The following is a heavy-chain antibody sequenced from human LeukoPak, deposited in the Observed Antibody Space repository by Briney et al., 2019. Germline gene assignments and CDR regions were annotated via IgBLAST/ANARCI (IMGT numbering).Heavy chain of an antibody. CDR3: AKAARLGPSHFDY. D-gene: IGHD6-25*01. J-gene: IGHJ4*02. CDR1: GFTFTAYG. V-gene: IGHV3-33*03. Sequence: GGSLRLSCATSGFTFTAYGLHWVRQAPGMGLEWVAVVWVDGNNKFYADSVKGRFTISGDNSRSTLYLHMNSLRDDDTAVYYCAKAARLGPSHFDYWGRGTLVTVSS. CDR2: VWVDGNNK.